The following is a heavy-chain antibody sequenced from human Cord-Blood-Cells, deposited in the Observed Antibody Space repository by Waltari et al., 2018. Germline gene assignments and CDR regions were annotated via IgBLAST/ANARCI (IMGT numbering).Heavy chain of an antibody. V-gene: IGHV1-24*01. CDR1: GYTLTELS. CDR2: FDPEDGET. Sequence: QVQLVQSGAEVKKPGASVKVSCKVSGYTLTELSMHSVRQAPGNGLEWMGGFDPEDGETIYAQKFQGRVTMTEDTSTDTAYMELSSLRSEDTAVYYCATVRITMVRGVIKGDYFDYWGQGTLVTVSS. J-gene: IGHJ4*02. CDR3: ATVRITMVRGVIKGDYFDY. D-gene: IGHD3-10*01.